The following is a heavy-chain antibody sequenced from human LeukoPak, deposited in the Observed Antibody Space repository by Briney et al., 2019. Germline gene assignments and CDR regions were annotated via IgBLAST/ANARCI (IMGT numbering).Heavy chain of an antibody. D-gene: IGHD2-2*02. J-gene: IGHJ5*02. Sequence: PGGSLRLSCAASGFTFSSYSMNWVRQAPGKGLEWVSSISSSSYIYYADSVKGRFTISRDNSKNTLYLQMNSLRAEDTAVYYCARTAPAAIYWFDPWGQGTLVTVSS. CDR1: GFTFSSYS. CDR2: ISSSSYI. CDR3: ARTAPAAIYWFDP. V-gene: IGHV3-21*04.